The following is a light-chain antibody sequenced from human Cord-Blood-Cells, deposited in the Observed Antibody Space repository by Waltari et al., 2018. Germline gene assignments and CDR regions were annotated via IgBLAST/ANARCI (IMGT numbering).Light chain of an antibody. V-gene: IGLV3-19*01. CDR3: NSRDSSGNHLV. CDR2: GKN. J-gene: IGLJ3*02. Sequence: SSELTQDPAVSVALGQTVRITCQGDSLRSNYASWYQQKPRQAPVLVIYGKNNRPSGIPDRFSGSSSGNTASLTITGAQAEDEADYYCNSRDSSGNHLVFGGGTKLTVL. CDR1: SLRSNY.